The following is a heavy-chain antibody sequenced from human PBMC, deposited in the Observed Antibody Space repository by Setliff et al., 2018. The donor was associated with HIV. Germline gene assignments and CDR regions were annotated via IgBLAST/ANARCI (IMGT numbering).Heavy chain of an antibody. CDR3: ARTPLHYYDSSGYYFFDY. V-gene: IGHV1-69*05. CDR1: GGTFSNYA. J-gene: IGHJ4*02. Sequence: GASVKVSCKASGGTFSNYAFSWVRQAPGQGLEWMGGIIPLFGTANYSQKFQGRVTITRDTSASTAYMELSSLRSEDTAVYYCARTPLHYYDSSGYYFFDYWGQGTLVTVSS. D-gene: IGHD3-22*01. CDR2: IIPLFGTA.